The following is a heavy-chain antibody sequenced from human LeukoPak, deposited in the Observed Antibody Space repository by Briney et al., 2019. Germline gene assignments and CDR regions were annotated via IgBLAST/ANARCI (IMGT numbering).Heavy chain of an antibody. V-gene: IGHV1-24*01. Sequence: ASVKVSCKVSGYTLTELSMHWVRQAPGKGLEWMGGFDPGDGETIYAQKFQGRVTMTEDTSTDTAYMELSSLRSEDTAVYYCAASFIAAAGYYYYGMDVWGQGTTVTVSS. CDR3: AASFIAAAGYYYYGMDV. D-gene: IGHD6-13*01. CDR2: FDPGDGET. J-gene: IGHJ6*02. CDR1: GYTLTELS.